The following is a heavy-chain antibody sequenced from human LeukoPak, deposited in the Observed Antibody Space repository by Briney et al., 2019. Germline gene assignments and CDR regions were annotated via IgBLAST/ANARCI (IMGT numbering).Heavy chain of an antibody. D-gene: IGHD1-26*01. CDR1: GGSISDYY. V-gene: IGHV4-59*01. CDR3: AREKETGSNHAKIRYDI. Sequence: PSETLSLTCTVSGGSISDYYWSWIQQPPGKGLEWIGWIFGSGSSNYNYNPSLKSRLTISVDTSKNQFSLKLTSATAADTAVYYCAREKETGSNHAKIRYDIWGQGTMVTVSS. CDR2: IFGSGSSNY. J-gene: IGHJ3*02.